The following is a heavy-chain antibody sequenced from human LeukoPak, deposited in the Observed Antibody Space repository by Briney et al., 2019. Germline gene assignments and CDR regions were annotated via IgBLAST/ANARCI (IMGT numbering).Heavy chain of an antibody. CDR2: IGNRGTTV. CDR1: GFTFSSYE. J-gene: IGHJ6*02. V-gene: IGHV3-48*03. Sequence: LPGRSLRLSCVASGFTFSSYEMNWVRQAPGKGLEWVSYIGNRGTTVYYADSVKGRFTISRDNAKNSLSLQMNSLRVEDTAVYYCASVDTALFHFCGMDVWGPGATVTVSS. CDR3: ASVDTALFHFCGMDV. D-gene: IGHD5-18*01.